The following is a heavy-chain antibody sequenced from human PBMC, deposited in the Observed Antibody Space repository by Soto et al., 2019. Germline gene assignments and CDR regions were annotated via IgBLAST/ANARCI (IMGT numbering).Heavy chain of an antibody. CDR3: ATEGDGSGSYYYGMDV. CDR2: IIPIFGTA. D-gene: IGHD3-22*01. CDR1: GGTFSSYA. J-gene: IGHJ6*02. V-gene: IGHV1-69*12. Sequence: QVQLVQSGAEVKKPGSSVKVSCKASGGTFSSYAITWVRQAPGQGLEWMGGIIPIFGTANYAQKFQGRVTITADESTSTGYMEQSSLRSEDTAVYYCATEGDGSGSYYYGMDVWGQGTTVTVSS.